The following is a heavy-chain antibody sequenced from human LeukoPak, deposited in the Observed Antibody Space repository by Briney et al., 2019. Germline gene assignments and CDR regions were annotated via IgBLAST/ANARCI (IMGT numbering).Heavy chain of an antibody. CDR1: GGSISSYY. J-gene: IGHJ4*02. CDR2: IYYSGSI. Sequence: SETLSLTCTVSGGSISSYYWSWIRQPPGKGLEWIGYIYYSGSINYNPSLKSRVTISVDTSKSQFSLKLSSVTAADTAVYYCARSRPAGGYYFDYWGQGTLVTVSS. D-gene: IGHD1-14*01. CDR3: ARSRPAGGYYFDY. V-gene: IGHV4-59*01.